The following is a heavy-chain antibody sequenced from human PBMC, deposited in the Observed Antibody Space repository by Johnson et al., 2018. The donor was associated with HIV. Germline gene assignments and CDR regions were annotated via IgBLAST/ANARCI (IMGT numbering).Heavy chain of an antibody. CDR1: GLTFSSYG. Sequence: QVQLMESGGGVVQPGRSLRLSCAVSGLTFSSYGMNWVRQAPGKGLEWVAVITKDGSNKYYTDSVRGRFTISRDNSKNTLYLQMNSLRAEDTALYYCARDAGVKGNAAFDIWGQGTMVTVSS. V-gene: IGHV3-30*03. CDR3: ARDAGVKGNAAFDI. D-gene: IGHD3-10*01. CDR2: ITKDGSNK. J-gene: IGHJ3*02.